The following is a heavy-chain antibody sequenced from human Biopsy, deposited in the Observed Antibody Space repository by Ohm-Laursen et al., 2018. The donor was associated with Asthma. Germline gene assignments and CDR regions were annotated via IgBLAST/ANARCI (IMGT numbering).Heavy chain of an antibody. CDR2: LYDGDSGYT. J-gene: IGHJ6*02. D-gene: IGHD2-15*01. CDR3: ARADCSGGSCPYYYGLDV. CDR1: GGSISGYY. Sequence: SETLSLTCAVSGGSISGYYWSWIRQSPGKGLEWVAYLYDGDSGYTNYNPSLRSLATISIDTSTNHFSLKLTSVTAADTAVYYCARADCSGGSCPYYYGLDVWGQGTTVTVSS. V-gene: IGHV4-59*01.